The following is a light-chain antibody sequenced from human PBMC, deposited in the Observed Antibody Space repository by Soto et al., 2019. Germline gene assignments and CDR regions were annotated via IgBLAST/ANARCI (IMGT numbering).Light chain of an antibody. CDR2: GAS. Sequence: EIVMTQSPATLSVSPGERATLSCRASQSVGSNLAWYQQKPGHAPRLLIYGASTRATGIPARFSGSGSGTEFTLTNSSLQSEDFAVYYCQQYDNWLRTFGQGTKVEIK. CDR3: QQYDNWLRT. CDR1: QSVGSN. V-gene: IGKV3-15*01. J-gene: IGKJ1*01.